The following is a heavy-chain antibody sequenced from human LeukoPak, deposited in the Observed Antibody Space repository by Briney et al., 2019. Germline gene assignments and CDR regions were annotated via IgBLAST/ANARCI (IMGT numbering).Heavy chain of an antibody. Sequence: GTSLRLSCVGSGFTFGFYGMHWVRQAPGKGLEWVANVWSDSSNKYYADSVKGRFTISRENSKNTVYLQMNSLSVGDTAVYYCAKSFRNPQNYDYYYDVWGKGTAVTVAS. CDR1: GFTFGFYG. CDR2: VWSDSSNK. CDR3: AKSFRNPQNYDYYYDV. V-gene: IGHV3-33*06. J-gene: IGHJ6*03.